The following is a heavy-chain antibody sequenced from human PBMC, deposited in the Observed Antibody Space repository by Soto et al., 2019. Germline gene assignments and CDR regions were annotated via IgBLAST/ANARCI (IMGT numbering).Heavy chain of an antibody. CDR2: ISWNGGSV. V-gene: IGHV3-9*01. D-gene: IGHD3-10*01. Sequence: GGSLRLSCAASGFTFDDYAMHWVRQVPGKGLEWVSGISWNGGSVGYADSVKGRFTISRDNTRNSLYLQMNSLRPEDTAFYYCAKDGFSGNSTNWFDPWGQGTLVTVSS. CDR3: AKDGFSGNSTNWFDP. J-gene: IGHJ5*02. CDR1: GFTFDDYA.